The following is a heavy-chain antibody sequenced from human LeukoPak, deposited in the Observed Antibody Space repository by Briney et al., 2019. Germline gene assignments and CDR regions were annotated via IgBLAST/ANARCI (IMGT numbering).Heavy chain of an antibody. CDR1: GFIFSNYV. CDR2: ISGSGGTT. Sequence: GGSLRLSCAASGFIFSNYVMSWVRQAPGKGLEWVSAISGSGGTTTYADSVKGRFTISRDNSKNTLYLQMNSLRAEDTAVYYCAKGPSIVGGRQGAFDIWGQGTLVTVSS. D-gene: IGHD1-26*01. CDR3: AKGPSIVGGRQGAFDI. V-gene: IGHV3-23*01. J-gene: IGHJ3*02.